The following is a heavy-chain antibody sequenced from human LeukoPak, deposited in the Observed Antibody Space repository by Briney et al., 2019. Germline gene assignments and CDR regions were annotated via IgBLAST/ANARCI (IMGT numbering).Heavy chain of an antibody. J-gene: IGHJ4*02. CDR3: AILYSSSPLDY. CDR2: INWNGGRT. V-gene: IGHV3-20*04. Sequence: GGSLRLSCAASGFTFDDYGMSWVRQAPGKGLEWVSGINWNGGRTGYADSVKGRFTISRDNARNSLYLQMNSLRAEDTAVYYCAILYSSSPLDYWGQGTLVTVSS. D-gene: IGHD6-6*01. CDR1: GFTFDDYG.